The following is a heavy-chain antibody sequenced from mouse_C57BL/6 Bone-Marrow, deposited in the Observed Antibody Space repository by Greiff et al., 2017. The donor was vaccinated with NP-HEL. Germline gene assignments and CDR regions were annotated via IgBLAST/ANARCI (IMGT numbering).Heavy chain of an antibody. V-gene: IGHV2-5*01. CDR2: IWRGGST. CDR1: GFSLTSYG. CDR3: AKNGIYYDYDDWYFDV. Sequence: QVQLQQSGPGLVQPSQSLSITCTVSGFSLTSYGVHWVRQSPGKGLEWLGVIWRGGSTDYNAAFMSRLSITKDNSKSQVFFKMNSLQADDTAIYYCAKNGIYYDYDDWYFDVWGTGTTVTVSS. J-gene: IGHJ1*03. D-gene: IGHD2-4*01.